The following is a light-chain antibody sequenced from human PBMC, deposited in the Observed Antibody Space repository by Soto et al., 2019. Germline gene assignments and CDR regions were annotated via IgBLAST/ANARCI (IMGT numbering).Light chain of an antibody. Sequence: QSALTQPPSASGSPGQPVTISCTGTSSDVGGSDYVSWYQHHPGKAPKLMIYDVSKRPSGVPDRFSGSKSGNMASLTVSGLQADDEADYYCISHVGHSNVFGTGTKLTVL. V-gene: IGLV2-8*01. CDR2: DVS. CDR1: SSDVGGSDY. J-gene: IGLJ1*01. CDR3: ISHVGHSNV.